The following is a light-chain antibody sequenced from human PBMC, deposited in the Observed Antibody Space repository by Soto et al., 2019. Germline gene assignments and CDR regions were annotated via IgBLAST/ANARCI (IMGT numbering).Light chain of an antibody. Sequence: EIVLTQSPGTLSLSPGERATLSCRASQSVASSFLAWYQQKPGQAPRLLIYGASSRATGIPGRFSGSGSGTDFTLTISRLDPEDFAVYYCQQYGSSPITFGQGTRLEIK. V-gene: IGKV3-20*01. CDR3: QQYGSSPIT. CDR2: GAS. CDR1: QSVASSF. J-gene: IGKJ5*01.